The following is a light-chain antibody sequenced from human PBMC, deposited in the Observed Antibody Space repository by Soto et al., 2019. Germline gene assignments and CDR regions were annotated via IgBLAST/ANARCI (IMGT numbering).Light chain of an antibody. CDR1: SSDIGSHT. V-gene: IGLV1-44*01. CDR3: AAWANSRSSEV. Sequence: QSVLTQPPSASGTPGQRVTISCSGSSSDIGSHTVNWYQQLPGTAPKLLIYSNNHRPSGVPDRFSGAKSDTSASLAISGLQSEDEADYYCAAWANSRSSEVFGGGTKLTVL. J-gene: IGLJ2*01. CDR2: SNN.